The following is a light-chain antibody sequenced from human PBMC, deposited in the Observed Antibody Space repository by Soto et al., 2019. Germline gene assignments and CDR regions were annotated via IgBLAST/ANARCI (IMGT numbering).Light chain of an antibody. V-gene: IGKV1-17*03. Sequence: DIHTTPSPSIFFACAGDNVTITCRASQGLHSYLAWYQQKPGKAPKLLIYAASSLQSGVPARFSGSGSGTEFTLTISSLQPEDFATYYCLQHNSYPWTLGQGTKVDIK. CDR2: AAS. CDR3: LQHNSYPWT. J-gene: IGKJ1*01. CDR1: QGLHSY.